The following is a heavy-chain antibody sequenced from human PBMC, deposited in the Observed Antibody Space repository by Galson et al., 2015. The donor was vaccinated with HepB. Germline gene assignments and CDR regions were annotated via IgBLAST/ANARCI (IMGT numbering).Heavy chain of an antibody. D-gene: IGHD4-17*01. V-gene: IGHV4-39*01. J-gene: IGHJ5*02. CDR1: GGSISRSSYY. CDR3: ARHHDQGDYVPWFDP. Sequence: ETLSLTCTVSGGSISRSSYYWGWIRQPPGKGLEWIGSIYYSGSPLDNPSLKSRVTISVDTSKNQFSLRLSSVTATDTAVYYCARHHDQGDYVPWFDPWGQGILVAVSS. CDR2: IYYSGSP.